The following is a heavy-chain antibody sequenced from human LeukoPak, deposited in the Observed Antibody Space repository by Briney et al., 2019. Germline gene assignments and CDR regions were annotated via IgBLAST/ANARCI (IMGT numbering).Heavy chain of an antibody. CDR1: GFTFSRYW. V-gene: IGHV3-7*01. D-gene: IGHD3-16*02. CDR3: ARVQYDYVWGSYHFYFDY. CDR2: IKQDGSED. J-gene: IGHJ4*02. Sequence: GGSLRLSCAASGFTFSRYWMSWVRQAPGKGLEWVANIKQDGSEDYYVDSVKGRFTIPRDNAKNSLYLQMNSLRAEDTAVYYCARVQYDYVWGSYHFYFDYWGQGTLVTVSS.